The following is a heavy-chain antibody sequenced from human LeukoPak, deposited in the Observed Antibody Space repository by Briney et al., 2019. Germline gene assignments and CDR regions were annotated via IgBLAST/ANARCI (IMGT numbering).Heavy chain of an antibody. CDR3: VREGRTTSGDDAFDI. CDR2: ISGSGANT. D-gene: IGHD1-14*01. V-gene: IGHV3-23*01. Sequence: GGSLRLSCAASGFTFSSYAMNWVRQAPGKGLEWVSVISGSGANTYFADSVKGRFSISRDNDKNSLSLQMNSLRAEDTAMYYCVREGRTTSGDDAFDIWGQGTMVTVSS. J-gene: IGHJ3*02. CDR1: GFTFSSYA.